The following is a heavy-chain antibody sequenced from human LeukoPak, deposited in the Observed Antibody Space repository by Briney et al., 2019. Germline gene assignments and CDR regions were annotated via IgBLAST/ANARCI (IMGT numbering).Heavy chain of an antibody. CDR3: AKLATSDTGETY. CDR2: INPSGDST. J-gene: IGHJ4*02. V-gene: IGHV1-46*01. CDR1: GYTFTGYH. Sequence: ASVKVSCKASGYTFTGYHIHWVRQAPGQGLEWMGVINPSGDSTTYAQNFQGRVTMTRDTSTSTVYMELRSLRSEDTAIYYCAKLATSDTGETYWGQGTLVTVSS. D-gene: IGHD3-16*01.